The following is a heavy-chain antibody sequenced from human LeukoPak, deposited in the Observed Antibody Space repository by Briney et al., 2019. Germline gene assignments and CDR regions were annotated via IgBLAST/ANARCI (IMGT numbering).Heavy chain of an antibody. CDR3: ARDYYDSKAPQRDFDY. Sequence: GASVKVSCKASGYTFTSYDINWVRQATGQGLEWMGWMNPNSGNTGYAQKFQGRVTMTRNTSISTAYMELSSLRSEDTAVYYCARDYYDSKAPQRDFDYWGQGTLVTVSS. CDR1: GYTFTSYD. CDR2: MNPNSGNT. D-gene: IGHD3-22*01. J-gene: IGHJ4*02. V-gene: IGHV1-8*01.